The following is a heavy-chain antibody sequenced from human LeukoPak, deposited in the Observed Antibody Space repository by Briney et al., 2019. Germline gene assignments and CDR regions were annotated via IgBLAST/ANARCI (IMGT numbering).Heavy chain of an antibody. V-gene: IGHV3-30-3*01. CDR3: ARRAIGSALDF. J-gene: IGHJ4*02. CDR2: ISCDGVNI. D-gene: IGHD3-16*02. CDR1: ELNFGSHA. Sequence: GGSLRLSCAASELNFGSHAMHWVRRTPAKGLEWVAVISCDGVNIFYAESVRGRFTISRDNSKNTLYLEMNSLRIEDTALYYCARRAIGSALDFWGQGTLVTVSS.